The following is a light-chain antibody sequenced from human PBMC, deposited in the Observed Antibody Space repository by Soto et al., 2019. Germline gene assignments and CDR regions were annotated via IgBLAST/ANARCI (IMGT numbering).Light chain of an antibody. J-gene: IGLJ1*01. CDR1: SSNIGSNT. V-gene: IGLV1-44*01. CDR3: AAWDDSLSGYL. Sequence: QSVLTQPPSASGTPGQRVTISCSGSSSNIGSNTVNWYQQLPGTAPKLLIYSNNQRPSGVPDRFSGSKSGTSASLAISGLXSEDEADYYCAAWDDSLSGYLFGTGTKVTVL. CDR2: SNN.